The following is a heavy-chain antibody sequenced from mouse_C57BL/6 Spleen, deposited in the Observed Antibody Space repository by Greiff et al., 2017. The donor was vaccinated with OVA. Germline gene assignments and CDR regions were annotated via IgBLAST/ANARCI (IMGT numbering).Heavy chain of an antibody. Sequence: EVQRVESGGGLVQPKGSLKLSCAASGFSFNTYAMNWVRQAPGKGLEWVARLRSKSNNYATYYADSVKDRFTISRDDSESMLYLQMNNLKTEDTAMYYGVRQAFITTGGYYFDYWGQGTTLTVSS. CDR2: LRSKSNNYAT. CDR3: VRQAFITTGGYYFDY. D-gene: IGHD1-1*01. V-gene: IGHV10-1*01. CDR1: GFSFNTYA. J-gene: IGHJ2*01.